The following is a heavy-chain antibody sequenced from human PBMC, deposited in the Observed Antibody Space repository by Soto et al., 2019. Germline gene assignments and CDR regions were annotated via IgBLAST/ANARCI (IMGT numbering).Heavy chain of an antibody. J-gene: IGHJ4*02. CDR2: IYYIGDT. V-gene: IGHV4-31*03. Sequence: QVQLQESGPGLVKPSQTLSLTCTVSGGSISTAYYYWSWIRQHPGKGLEWIGYIYYIGDTNYNPSLKSRVSMSGDTAKNQFPLRLNSVTAADTAVYYCASLTKDLDSWGPGTLVTVSS. D-gene: IGHD3-9*01. CDR1: GGSISTAYYY. CDR3: ASLTKDLDS.